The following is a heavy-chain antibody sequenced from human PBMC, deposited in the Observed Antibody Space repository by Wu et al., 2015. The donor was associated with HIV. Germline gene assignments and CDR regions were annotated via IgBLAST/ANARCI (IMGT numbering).Heavy chain of an antibody. Sequence: QVQLVQSGAEVKKPGSSMKVSCKASGGTFNTYGISWVRQAPGQGLEWMAKIIPLFATPHYAQNFQGRITLAADDSTSVAFMEMKNLTSEDTAMYYCATKTQVGDRGGFLTSWGQGTMVIVSS. D-gene: IGHD3-10*01. V-gene: IGHV1-69*15. CDR3: ATKTQVGDRGGFLTS. CDR1: GGTFNTYG. J-gene: IGHJ3*01. CDR2: IIPLFATP.